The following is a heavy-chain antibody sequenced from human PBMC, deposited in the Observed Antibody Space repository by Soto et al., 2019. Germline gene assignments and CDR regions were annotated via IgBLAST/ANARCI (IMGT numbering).Heavy chain of an antibody. Sequence: QVQLVQSGAEVKKPGASVKVSCKASGYTFTSHGISWVRQAPGQGLEWMGWVSGYKGNTNYAQKFQGRATRTTDTSTPTAYMELRSLTSDDTAVYYCSRDLGAKVYFWGQGTLVTVSS. V-gene: IGHV1-18*01. CDR3: SRDLGAKVYF. D-gene: IGHD3-16*01. CDR2: VSGYKGNT. J-gene: IGHJ4*02. CDR1: GYTFTSHG.